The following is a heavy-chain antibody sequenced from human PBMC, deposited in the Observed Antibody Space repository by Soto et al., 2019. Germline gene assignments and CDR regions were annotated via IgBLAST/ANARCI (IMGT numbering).Heavy chain of an antibody. V-gene: IGHV1-18*01. CDR3: TRDLTPPDY. J-gene: IGHJ4*02. D-gene: IGHD2-15*01. CDR2: ISAYNGNT. CDR1: GYTFTSYG. Sequence: QVQLVQSGAEVKKPGASVRVSCKASGYTFTSYGISWVRQAPGQGLEWMGWISAYNGNTNYAQKLQRRVTMTTDTTTTTAPMELRSLRSDDTAAYYCTRDLTPPDYRRQATLFTVAS.